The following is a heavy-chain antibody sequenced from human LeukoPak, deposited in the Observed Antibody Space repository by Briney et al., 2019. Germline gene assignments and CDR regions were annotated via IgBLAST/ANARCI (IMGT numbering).Heavy chain of an antibody. J-gene: IGHJ4*02. CDR1: GYSISSSNW. D-gene: IGHD6-19*01. CDR2: IYYSGSI. CDR3: ARQSDSGWYRPFDY. Sequence: SDTLSLTCAVSGYSISSSNWWGWIRQPPGKGLEWIGYIYYSGSIYYNPSLKSRVTISVDTSKNQFSLKLSSVTAADMAVYYCARQSDSGWYRPFDYWGQGTLVTVSS. V-gene: IGHV4-28*05.